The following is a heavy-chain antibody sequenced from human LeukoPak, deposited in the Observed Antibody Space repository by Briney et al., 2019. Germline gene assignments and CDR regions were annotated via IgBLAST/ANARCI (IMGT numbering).Heavy chain of an antibody. CDR2: ISDSGDIT. J-gene: IGHJ4*02. CDR3: AKDARRASGWYFFDY. D-gene: IGHD6-19*01. V-gene: IGHV3-23*01. CDR1: GFAFSNQA. Sequence: AGGSLRLSCAASGFAFSNQAMGWVRQAPGKGLEWVSVISDSGDITYYADSAKGRFTISRDNSKNTLFLQMNSLRVEDTAVYYCAKDARRASGWYFFDYWGQGTLVTVSS.